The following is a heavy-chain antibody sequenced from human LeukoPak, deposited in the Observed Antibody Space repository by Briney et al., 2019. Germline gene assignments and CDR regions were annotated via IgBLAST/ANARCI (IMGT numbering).Heavy chain of an antibody. Sequence: PGGSLRLSCAASGFTFSDYYMSWIRQAPGKGLEWVSYISSSGSTIYCADSVKGRFTISRDNAKNSLYLQMNSLRAEDTAVYYCARGYCSGGSCYHPTRFDYWGQGTLVTVSS. CDR2: ISSSGSTI. CDR1: GFTFSDYY. CDR3: ARGYCSGGSCYHPTRFDY. J-gene: IGHJ4*02. V-gene: IGHV3-11*04. D-gene: IGHD2-15*01.